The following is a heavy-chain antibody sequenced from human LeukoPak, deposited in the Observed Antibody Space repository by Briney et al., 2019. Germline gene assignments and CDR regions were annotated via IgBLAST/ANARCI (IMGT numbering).Heavy chain of an antibody. D-gene: IGHD6-13*01. J-gene: IGHJ4*02. V-gene: IGHV3-21*01. Sequence: PGGSLRLSCAASGFTFSSYSMNWFRHAPGKGLDWVSSISSSSSYIYYADSVKGRFTISRDNAKNSLYLQMNSLRAEDTAVYYCARGGQQLAPPDYWGQGNLVTVSS. CDR1: GFTFSSYS. CDR3: ARGGQQLAPPDY. CDR2: ISSSSSYI.